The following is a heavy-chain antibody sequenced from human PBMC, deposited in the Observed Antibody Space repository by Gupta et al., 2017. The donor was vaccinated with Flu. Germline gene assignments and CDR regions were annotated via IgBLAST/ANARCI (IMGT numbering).Heavy chain of an antibody. Sequence: EVQLVESGGGLVQPGGSLRLPFAASGSYFSDYDMHWVRQAPGKGREWLSGIGTAGDTFYPGSVKGRFIISRENAKKSLYLQMDSLRVGETAVYYCVRGLGADYTAWGYFDDWGQGPLVTVCS. CDR3: VRGLGADYTAWGYFDD. CDR2: IGTAGDT. J-gene: IGHJ4*02. D-gene: IGHD5-18*01. V-gene: IGHV3-13*01. CDR1: GSYFSDYD.